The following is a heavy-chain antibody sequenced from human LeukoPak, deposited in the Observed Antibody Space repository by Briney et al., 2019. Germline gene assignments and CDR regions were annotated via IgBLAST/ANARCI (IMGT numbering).Heavy chain of an antibody. Sequence: PSGTLSLTCTVSGGSISSYYWSWIRQPAGKGLEWIGRIYTSGSTNYNPSLKSRVTISVDTSKNQFSLKLSSVTAADTAVYYCARAKDTIFGVDHAFDIWGQGTMVTVSS. V-gene: IGHV4-4*07. CDR1: GGSISSYY. J-gene: IGHJ3*02. D-gene: IGHD3-3*01. CDR3: ARAKDTIFGVDHAFDI. CDR2: IYTSGST.